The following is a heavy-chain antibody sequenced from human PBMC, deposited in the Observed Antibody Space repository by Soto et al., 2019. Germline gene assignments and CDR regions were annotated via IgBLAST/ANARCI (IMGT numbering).Heavy chain of an antibody. CDR3: AKDTYYHDTTGYYVFEY. D-gene: IGHD3-22*01. J-gene: IGHJ4*02. CDR1: GFIFSAYG. Sequence: PGGSLRLSCGASGFIFSAYGIHWVRQAPGKGLEWVAVISYDGNNEHYADSVKGRFTISRDNSKNTLFLQMSSLGAEDTAVYYCAKDTYYHDTTGYYVFEYWGQGTLVTVSS. V-gene: IGHV3-30*18. CDR2: ISYDGNNE.